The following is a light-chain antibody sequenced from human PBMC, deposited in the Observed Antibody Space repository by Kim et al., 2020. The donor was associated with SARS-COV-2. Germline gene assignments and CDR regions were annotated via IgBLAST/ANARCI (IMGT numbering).Light chain of an antibody. CDR2: GKN. Sequence: SSELTQDPAVSVALGQTVRITCQGDSLRSSYASWYQQKPGQAPVLVIYGKNNRPSGIPDRFSGSSSGNTASLTITGAKAEDEADYYCNSRDSSGNHHWVFGGGTQLTVL. CDR3: NSRDSSGNHHWV. V-gene: IGLV3-19*01. J-gene: IGLJ3*02. CDR1: SLRSSY.